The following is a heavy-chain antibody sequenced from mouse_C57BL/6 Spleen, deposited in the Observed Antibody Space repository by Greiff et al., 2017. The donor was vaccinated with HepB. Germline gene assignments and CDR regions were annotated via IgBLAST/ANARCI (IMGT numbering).Heavy chain of an antibody. CDR1: GSTFTSYW. D-gene: IGHD1-1*01. Sequence: QVQLQQSGAELVKPGASVKVSCKASGSTFTSYWMHWVKRRPGKGLEWIGRIHPFDSDTNYTKKFTGKATLTVDKSSSTAYMQLSSLTSEDSAVYYCAHITTVGYWGQGTTLTVSS. CDR3: AHITTVGY. J-gene: IGHJ2*01. V-gene: IGHV1-74*01. CDR2: IHPFDSDT.